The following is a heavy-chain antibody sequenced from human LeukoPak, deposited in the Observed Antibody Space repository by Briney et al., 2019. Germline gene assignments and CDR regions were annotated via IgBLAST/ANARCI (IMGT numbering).Heavy chain of an antibody. CDR2: IYPGDSDT. CDR1: GYSFTSYW. V-gene: IGHV5-51*01. Sequence: ESLKISCKGSGYSFTSYWIGWVRQMPGKGLEWMGIIYPGDSDTRYSPSFQGQVTISADKSISTAYLQWSSLKASDTAMYYCARHSYGYNYYYGMDVWGQGTTVTVSS. CDR3: ARHSYGYNYYYGMDV. J-gene: IGHJ6*02. D-gene: IGHD5-18*01.